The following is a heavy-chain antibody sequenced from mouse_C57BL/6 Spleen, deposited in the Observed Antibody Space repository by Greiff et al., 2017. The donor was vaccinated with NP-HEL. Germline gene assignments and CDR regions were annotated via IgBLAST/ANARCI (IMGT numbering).Heavy chain of an antibody. CDR3: ARPIPDYYGSSYYFDY. J-gene: IGHJ2*01. V-gene: IGHV5-6*01. D-gene: IGHD1-1*01. Sequence: EVQLQESGGDLVKPGGSLKLSCAASGFTFSSYGMSWVRQTPDKRLEWVATISSGGSYTYYPDSVKGRFTISRDNAKNTLYLQMSSLKSEDTAMYYCARPIPDYYGSSYYFDYWGQGTTLTVSS. CDR1: GFTFSSYG. CDR2: ISSGGSYT.